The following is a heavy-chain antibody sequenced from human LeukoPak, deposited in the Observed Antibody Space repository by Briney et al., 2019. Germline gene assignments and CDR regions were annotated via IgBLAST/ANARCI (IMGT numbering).Heavy chain of an antibody. D-gene: IGHD3-3*02. V-gene: IGHV1-24*01. CDR3: ATDSISSSDAFDI. CDR1: GYTLTELS. CDR2: FDPEDGET. Sequence: ASVKVSCKVSGYTLTELSMHWVRQAPGKGLEWVGGFDPEDGETIYAQKFQGRVTMTEDTSTATAYMELSSLRSEDTAAYYCATDSISSSDAFDIWGQGTMVTVSS. J-gene: IGHJ3*02.